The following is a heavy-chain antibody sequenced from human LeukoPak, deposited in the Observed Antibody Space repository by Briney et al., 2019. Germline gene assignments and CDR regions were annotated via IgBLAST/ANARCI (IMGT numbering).Heavy chain of an antibody. Sequence: SETLSLTCTVSGGSISSYYWSCIRQPPGKGREWIGYIYYSGSTNYNPSLKSRVTISVDTSKNQFSLKLSSVTAADTAVYYCARERITMVRFFDYWGQGTLVTVSS. D-gene: IGHD3-10*01. CDR1: GGSISSYY. CDR3: ARERITMVRFFDY. J-gene: IGHJ4*02. V-gene: IGHV4-59*01. CDR2: IYYSGST.